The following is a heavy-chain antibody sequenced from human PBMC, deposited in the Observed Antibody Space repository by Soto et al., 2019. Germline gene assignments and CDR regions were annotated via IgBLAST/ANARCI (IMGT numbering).Heavy chain of an antibody. J-gene: IGHJ4*02. CDR3: VHTVMVHTITGGHYLDY. Sequence: SGPTLVNPTQTLTLTCTFSAFSLSTNGVGVGWIRQPPGKPLEWLAVIYWNEDKRYSRSLKSRLSITKDTSKNQVVLTMTTMDPVDTATYYCVHTVMVHTITGGHYLDYWGPGILVTVS. CDR2: IYWNEDK. V-gene: IGHV2-5*01. D-gene: IGHD2-8*01. CDR1: AFSLSTNGVG.